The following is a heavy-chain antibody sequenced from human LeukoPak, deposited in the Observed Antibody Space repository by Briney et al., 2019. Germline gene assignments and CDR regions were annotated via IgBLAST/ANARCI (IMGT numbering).Heavy chain of an antibody. J-gene: IGHJ6*03. V-gene: IGHV1-69*05. D-gene: IGHD2-2*01. CDR1: GGTFNSYA. Sequence: GSSVTVSYKASGGTFNSYAISRVRQAPGHALEWTGGIIPIVVTANYAQKFQGRDTITTDECTIKAYIELGSLRSEDTAVYYCARSPCTSCQYYYDYYVDVWGKGTTVTVSS. CDR2: IIPIVVTA. CDR3: ARSPCTSCQYYYDYYVDV.